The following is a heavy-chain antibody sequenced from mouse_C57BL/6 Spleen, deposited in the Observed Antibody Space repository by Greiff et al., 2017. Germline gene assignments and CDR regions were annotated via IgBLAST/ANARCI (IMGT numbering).Heavy chain of an antibody. Sequence: VQLQQSGAELVRPGASVKLSCKASGYTFTDYYINWVKQRPGQGLEWIARIYPGSGNTYYNEKFKGKATLTAEKSSSTAYMQLSSLTSEDSAVYCCARDAPALYYDYSGAGFAYWGQGTLVTVSA. CDR2: IYPGSGNT. V-gene: IGHV1-76*01. CDR3: ARDAPALYYDYSGAGFAY. CDR1: GYTFTDYY. D-gene: IGHD2-4*01. J-gene: IGHJ3*01.